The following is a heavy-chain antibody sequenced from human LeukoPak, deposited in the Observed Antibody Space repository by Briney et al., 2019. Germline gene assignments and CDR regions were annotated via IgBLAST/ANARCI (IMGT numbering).Heavy chain of an antibody. CDR1: GGTFSSYA. D-gene: IGHD3-22*01. Sequence: ASVKVSCTASGGTFSSYAISWVRQAPGQGLEWMGRIIPILGIANYAQKFQGRVTITADKSTSTAYMELSSLRSEDTAVYYCARESYYDSSGYLDYWGQGTLVTVSS. J-gene: IGHJ4*02. CDR2: IIPILGIA. CDR3: ARESYYDSSGYLDY. V-gene: IGHV1-69*04.